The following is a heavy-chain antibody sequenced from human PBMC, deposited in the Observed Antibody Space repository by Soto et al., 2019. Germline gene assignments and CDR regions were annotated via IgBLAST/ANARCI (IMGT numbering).Heavy chain of an antibody. Sequence: QVQLVESGGGVVQPGRSLRLSCAASGFTFSTYAIHWVRQAPGKGLAWVAFIWDDGSNKYYADSVKGRFTVSRDNSKNTLYLQMNSLRAEDTAVYYCPRDPPASGWTFDFWGQGTLVTVSS. CDR2: IWDDGSNK. V-gene: IGHV3-33*01. CDR3: PRDPPASGWTFDF. D-gene: IGHD6-19*01. CDR1: GFTFSTYA. J-gene: IGHJ4*02.